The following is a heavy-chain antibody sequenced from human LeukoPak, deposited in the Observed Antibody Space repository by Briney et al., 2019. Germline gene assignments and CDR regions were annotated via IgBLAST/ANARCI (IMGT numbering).Heavy chain of an antibody. CDR3: ARRQIAKYYFDY. J-gene: IGHJ4*02. Sequence: SGTLSLTCTVSGGSIGSGGYPWSWIRQRPGKGLEWIGYIYYIGNTYYNPSLKSRVTISVDTSKNQFSLKLTSVTAADTAVYYCARRQIAKYYFDYWGQGTLVTVSS. CDR1: GGSIGSGGYP. D-gene: IGHD6-13*01. CDR2: IYYIGNT. V-gene: IGHV4-31*03.